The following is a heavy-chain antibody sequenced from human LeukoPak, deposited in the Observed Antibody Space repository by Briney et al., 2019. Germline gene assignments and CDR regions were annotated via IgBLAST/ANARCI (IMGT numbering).Heavy chain of an antibody. CDR3: MGADYGGH. J-gene: IGHJ4*02. CDR1: GASIISNNW. CDR2: IWHSGTT. D-gene: IGHD4-17*01. V-gene: IGHV4-4*02. Sequence: SGTLSLTCAVSGASIISNNWWSWVRQPSGKGLEWIGEIWHSGTTNYNPSLKSRVTISVDNSKNQFSLKLNSVTAADTAVYYCMGADYGGHWGQGTLVAVSS.